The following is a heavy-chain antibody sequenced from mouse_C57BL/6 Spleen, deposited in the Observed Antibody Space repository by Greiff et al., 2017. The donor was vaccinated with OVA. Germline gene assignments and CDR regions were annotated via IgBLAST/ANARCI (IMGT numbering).Heavy chain of an antibody. Sequence: QVQLQQSGAELVKPGASVKISCKASGYAFSSYWMNWVKQRPGKGLEWIGQIYPGDGDTNYNGKFKGKATLTADKSSSTAYMQLSSLTSEDSAVYFGARGGYYGSSYEFAYWGQGTLVTVSA. V-gene: IGHV1-80*01. CDR2: IYPGDGDT. D-gene: IGHD1-1*01. CDR1: GYAFSSYW. J-gene: IGHJ3*01. CDR3: ARGGYYGSSYEFAY.